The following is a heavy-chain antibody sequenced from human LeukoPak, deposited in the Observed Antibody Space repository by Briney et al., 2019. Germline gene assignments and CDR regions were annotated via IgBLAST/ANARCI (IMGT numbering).Heavy chain of an antibody. CDR2: MFDSGST. D-gene: IGHD6-13*01. V-gene: IGHV4-59*01. CDR1: GASINSFY. CDR3: ARDGTPSNIAAAGTFDY. J-gene: IGHJ4*02. Sequence: SETLSLTCTVSGASINSFYWSWIRQAPGKGLEWIGYMFDSGSTKYNPSLKSRVIISVDTAKNQFSLRLISVTAADTAVCYCARDGTPSNIAAAGTFDYWGQGTLVTVSS.